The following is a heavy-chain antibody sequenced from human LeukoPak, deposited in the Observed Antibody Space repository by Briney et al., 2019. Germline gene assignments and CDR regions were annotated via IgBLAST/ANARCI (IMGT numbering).Heavy chain of an antibody. CDR2: IIPIFGTA. D-gene: IGHD3-3*01. V-gene: IGHV1-69*05. J-gene: IGHJ3*02. CDR1: GGTFSSFA. Sequence: SVKVSCKASGGTFSSFAINWVRQAPGQGLEWMGGIIPIFGTANYAQKFQGRVTITTDESTTTAYMELSSLRSEDTAVYYCARGQYYDFWSGYPDAFDIWGQGTMVTVSS. CDR3: ARGQYYDFWSGYPDAFDI.